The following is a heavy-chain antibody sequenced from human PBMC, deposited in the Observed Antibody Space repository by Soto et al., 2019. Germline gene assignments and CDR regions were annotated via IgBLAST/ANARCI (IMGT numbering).Heavy chain of an antibody. Sequence: LSLSCAPSGFTFSSYGMHWVRQAPGKGLEWVAVIWYDGSNKYYADSVKGRFTISRDNSKNTLYLQMNSLRAEDTAVYYCARSDYGDYVDWGQGTLVTVSS. J-gene: IGHJ4*02. V-gene: IGHV3-33*01. CDR2: IWYDGSNK. CDR3: ARSDYGDYVD. D-gene: IGHD4-17*01. CDR1: GFTFSSYG.